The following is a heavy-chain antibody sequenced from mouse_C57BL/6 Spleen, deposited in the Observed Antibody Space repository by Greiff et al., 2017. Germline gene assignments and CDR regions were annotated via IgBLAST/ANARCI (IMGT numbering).Heavy chain of an antibody. CDR1: GYSITSGYY. V-gene: IGHV3-6*01. J-gene: IGHJ2*01. D-gene: IGHD1-1*01. Sequence: VQLKESGPGLVKPSQSLSLTCSVTGYSITSGYYWNWIRQFPGNKLEWMGYISYDGSNNYNPSLKNRISITRDTSKNQFFLKLNSVTTEDTATYYCARDPFTTVVATDYWGQGTTLTVSS. CDR2: ISYDGSN. CDR3: ARDPFTTVVATDY.